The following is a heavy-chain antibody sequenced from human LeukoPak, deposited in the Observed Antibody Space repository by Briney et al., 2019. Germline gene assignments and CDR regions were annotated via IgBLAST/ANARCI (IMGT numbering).Heavy chain of an antibody. CDR1: GGSFSGYY. CDR2: INHSGST. D-gene: IGHD2-2*01. CDR3: AIPTRYCSSTSCYAPFDY. V-gene: IGHV4-34*01. J-gene: IGHJ4*02. Sequence: SETLSLTCAVYGGSFSGYYWSWIRQPPGKGLEWIGEINHSGSTNYNPSLKSRVTISVDTSKNQFSLNLSSVTAADTAVYYCAIPTRYCSSTSCYAPFDYWGRGTLVTVSS.